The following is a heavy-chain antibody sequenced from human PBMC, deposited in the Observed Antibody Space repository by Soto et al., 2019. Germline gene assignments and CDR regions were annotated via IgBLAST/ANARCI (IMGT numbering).Heavy chain of an antibody. CDR1: GFTFSSYA. CDR3: AKGPLVIAVAGSDY. V-gene: IGHV3-23*01. J-gene: IGHJ4*02. Sequence: EVQLLESGGGLVQPGGSLRLSCAASGFTFSSYAMSWVRQAPGKGLEWVSTISGSGGSTYYADSVKGRFTISRDNSKNTLYLQMNSLRAEDTAVYYWAKGPLVIAVAGSDYWGQGTLVTVSS. CDR2: ISGSGGST. D-gene: IGHD6-19*01.